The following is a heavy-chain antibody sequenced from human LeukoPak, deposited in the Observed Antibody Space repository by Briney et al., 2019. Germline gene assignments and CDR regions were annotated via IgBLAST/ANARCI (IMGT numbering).Heavy chain of an antibody. CDR2: INTDGSTT. Sequence: GGSLRLSCAVSGFTFSHYWMHWVRQTPGKGLVWVSRINTDGSTTGYADSVKGRFTISRDNAKNTLYLQMNTLRAEDTAMYYCGRDLSGSPDYWGQGTLVTVSS. CDR1: GFTFSHYW. J-gene: IGHJ4*02. D-gene: IGHD1-26*01. CDR3: GRDLSGSPDY. V-gene: IGHV3-74*01.